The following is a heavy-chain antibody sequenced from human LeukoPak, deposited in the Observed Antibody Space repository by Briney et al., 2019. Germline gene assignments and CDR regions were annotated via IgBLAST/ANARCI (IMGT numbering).Heavy chain of an antibody. CDR2: IYYSGST. J-gene: IGHJ4*02. D-gene: IGHD6-13*01. Sequence: SETLSLTCTVSGGSLSSYYWSWIRQPPGKGLEWIGYIYYSGSTNYNPSLKTRVTISVDTSKNQSSLKLSSVTAADTAVYYCARLSGARIAAAGLFDYWGQGTLVTVSS. V-gene: IGHV4-59*08. CDR1: GGSLSSYY. CDR3: ARLSGARIAAAGLFDY.